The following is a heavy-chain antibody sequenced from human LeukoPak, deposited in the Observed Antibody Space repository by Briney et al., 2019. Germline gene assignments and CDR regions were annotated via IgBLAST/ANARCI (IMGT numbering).Heavy chain of an antibody. Sequence: SETLSLTCAVYGGSLSGYYWSWIPQPAGEGLGWIGRIYASGSTNYNPSPQSRVTISVDTSKNQFSLKLSSVTATDTAVYYCATSGPGTVVTGASFDPWGQGTLVTVSS. V-gene: IGHV4-59*10. CDR1: GGSLSGYY. CDR2: IYASGST. J-gene: IGHJ5*02. D-gene: IGHD2-21*02. CDR3: ATSGPGTVVTGASFDP.